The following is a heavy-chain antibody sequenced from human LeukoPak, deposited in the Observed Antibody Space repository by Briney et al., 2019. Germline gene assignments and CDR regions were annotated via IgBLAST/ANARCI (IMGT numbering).Heavy chain of an antibody. V-gene: IGHV3-53*01. CDR1: GFTVSSNY. CDR2: IANDGRT. J-gene: IGHJ4*02. Sequence: GGSLRLSCAASGFTVSSNYMSWVRQAPGKGLECVSVIANDGRTYYANSVKGRFTISRDISKNMVYLQMNSLRADDTAVYYCAKVPNSGSYLFDYWGQGTLVTVSS. D-gene: IGHD1-26*01. CDR3: AKVPNSGSYLFDY.